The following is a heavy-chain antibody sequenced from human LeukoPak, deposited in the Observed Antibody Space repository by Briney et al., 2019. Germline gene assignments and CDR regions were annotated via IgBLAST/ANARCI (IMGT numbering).Heavy chain of an antibody. V-gene: IGHV3-9*01. CDR2: ISWNSGSI. CDR3: AKDILLQRDYDSSGYYDY. Sequence: GRSLRLSCAASGFTFDNYAIHRARQPPGKGLEWVSGISWNSGSIGYADSVKGRFTISRDNAKNSLYLQMNSLRAEDTALYYCAKDILLQRDYDSSGYYDYWGQGTLVTVSS. J-gene: IGHJ4*02. D-gene: IGHD3-22*01. CDR1: GFTFDNYA.